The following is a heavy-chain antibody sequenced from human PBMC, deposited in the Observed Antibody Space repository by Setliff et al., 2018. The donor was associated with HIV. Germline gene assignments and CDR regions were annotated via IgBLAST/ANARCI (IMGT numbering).Heavy chain of an antibody. J-gene: IGHJ4*02. CDR1: GFTFDDYT. Sequence: GWSLRLSCAASGFTFDDYTMHWVRQAPGKGLEWVSIISWDGGNTYYADSVKGRFTISRGNAKNSLYLQMNSLRPEDTAVYFCARYGRGFRSPYFFDNWGQGTLVTVSS. CDR3: ARYGRGFRSPYFFDN. CDR2: ISWDGGNT. D-gene: IGHD5-12*01. V-gene: IGHV3-43*01.